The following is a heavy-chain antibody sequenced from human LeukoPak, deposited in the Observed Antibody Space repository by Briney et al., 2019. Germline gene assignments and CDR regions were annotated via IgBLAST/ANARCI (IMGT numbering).Heavy chain of an antibody. CDR3: ARSPNLAIVPSYYFDY. CDR1: GGSISSYY. J-gene: IGHJ4*02. D-gene: IGHD1-14*01. V-gene: IGHV4-59*01. CDR2: IYYSGST. Sequence: PSETLSLTCTVSGGSISSYYWSWIRQPPGKGLEWIGYIYYSGSTNYNPSLKSRVTISVDTSKNQFSLKLSSVTAADTAVYYCARSPNLAIVPSYYFDYWGQGTLVTVSS.